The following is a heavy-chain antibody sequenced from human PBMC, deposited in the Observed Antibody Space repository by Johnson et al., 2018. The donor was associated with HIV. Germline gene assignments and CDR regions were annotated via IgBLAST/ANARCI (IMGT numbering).Heavy chain of an antibody. Sequence: QVQLVESGGGLVQPGGSLRLSCAASGFTFNTYAMHWVRQAPGKGLQWVALMSYDGIKKYYADSVKGRFTISGDSSKNTVFLQMNSLRVEDTAVYFCARVGISDYDLAASDIWGQGTMVTVSS. J-gene: IGHJ3*02. CDR2: MSYDGIKK. CDR1: GFTFNTYA. V-gene: IGHV3-30-3*01. D-gene: IGHD3-3*01. CDR3: ARVGISDYDLAASDI.